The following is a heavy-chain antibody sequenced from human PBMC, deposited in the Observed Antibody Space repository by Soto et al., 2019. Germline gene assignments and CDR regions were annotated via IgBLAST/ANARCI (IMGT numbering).Heavy chain of an antibody. Sequence: GGSLRLSCAASGFTFSNAWMNWVRQAPGKGLEWVGRIKSKTDGGTTDYAAPVKGRFTISRDDSKNTLYLQMNSLKTEDTAVYYCTTDPSDYGDYVWGPPTLDYWGQGTLVTVSS. CDR2: IKSKTDGGTT. CDR3: TTDPSDYGDYVWGPPTLDY. J-gene: IGHJ4*02. CDR1: GFTFSNAW. V-gene: IGHV3-15*07. D-gene: IGHD4-17*01.